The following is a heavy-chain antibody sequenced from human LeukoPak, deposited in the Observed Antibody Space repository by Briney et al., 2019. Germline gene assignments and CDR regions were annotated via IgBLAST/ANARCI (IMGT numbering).Heavy chain of an antibody. J-gene: IGHJ4*02. Sequence: GGSLRLSCAASGFTFSNYAMNWVRQAPGKGLEWVSSISGSSSDIYYADSVKGRFTISRDNAKNSLYLQINSLRAEDTAIYYCARRGYYDSSGYDYWGQGTLVTVSS. CDR2: ISGSSSDI. D-gene: IGHD3-22*01. V-gene: IGHV3-21*01. CDR1: GFTFSNYA. CDR3: ARRGYYDSSGYDY.